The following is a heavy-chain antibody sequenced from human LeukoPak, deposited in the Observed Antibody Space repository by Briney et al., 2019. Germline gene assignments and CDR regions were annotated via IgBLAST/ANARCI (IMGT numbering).Heavy chain of an antibody. CDR2: IYYSGST. Sequence: SETLSLTCTVSGGSISSSSYYWGWIRQPPGKGLEWIGSIYYSGSTYYNPSLKSRVTISVDTSKNQFSLKLSSVTAADTAVYYCARLISRSYDILTGYYSGHYWGQGTLVTVSS. D-gene: IGHD3-9*01. CDR1: GGSISSSSYY. J-gene: IGHJ4*02. V-gene: IGHV4-39*01. CDR3: ARLISRSYDILTGYYSGHY.